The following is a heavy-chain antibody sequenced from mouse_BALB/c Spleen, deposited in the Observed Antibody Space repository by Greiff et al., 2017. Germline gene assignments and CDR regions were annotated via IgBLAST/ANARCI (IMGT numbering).Heavy chain of an antibody. D-gene: IGHD2-14*01. Sequence: QVQLQQSGPELVKPGASVRISCKASGYTFTSYYIHWVKQRPGQGLEWIGWIYPGNVNTKYNEKFKGKATLTADKSSSTAYMQLSSLTSEDSAVYFCARRASYDGAMDYWGQGTSVTVSS. CDR3: ARRASYDGAMDY. J-gene: IGHJ4*01. CDR1: GYTFTSYY. V-gene: IGHV1S56*01. CDR2: IYPGNVNT.